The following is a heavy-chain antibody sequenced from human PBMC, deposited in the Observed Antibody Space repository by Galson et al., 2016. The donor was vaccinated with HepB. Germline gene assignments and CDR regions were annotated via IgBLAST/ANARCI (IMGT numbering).Heavy chain of an antibody. J-gene: IGHJ6*02. CDR2: ITSNSDTI. D-gene: IGHD2-8*01. V-gene: IGHV3-48*02. CDR3: ARGRRYCTDGVCHPGMDV. Sequence: SLRLSCAASGFTFSSYHMNWVRQAPGKGLHWVAHITSNSDTIYYADSVKGRFTISRDNAKNSLYLQMNSLRDEDTAVYYCARGRRYCTDGVCHPGMDVWGQGTTVTVSS. CDR1: GFTFSSYH.